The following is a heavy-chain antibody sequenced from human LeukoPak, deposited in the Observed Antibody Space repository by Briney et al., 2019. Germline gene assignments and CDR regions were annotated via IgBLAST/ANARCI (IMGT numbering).Heavy chain of an antibody. CDR3: ARERYGSGWYTSPNDY. V-gene: IGHV3-74*01. D-gene: IGHD6-19*01. CDR2: IDSDGSST. CDR1: GFTFSSYW. J-gene: IGHJ4*02. Sequence: PGGSLRLSCAAPGFTFSSYWMPSVRQAPGKGLVWVSRIDSDGSSTSYADPVKGRFTISRDNAKNTLYLQMNSLRAEDTAVYYCARERYGSGWYTSPNDYWGQGTLVTVSS.